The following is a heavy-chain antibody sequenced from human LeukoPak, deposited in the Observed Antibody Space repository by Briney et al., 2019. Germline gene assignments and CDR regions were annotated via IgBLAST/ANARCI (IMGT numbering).Heavy chain of an antibody. Sequence: PSETLSLTCTVSGGSLSSGSDYWSWIRQPAGKGLEWIGRIYTSGSTNYNPSLKSRVTISVDTSKNQFSLKLSSVTAADTAVYYCARDPETYSSSSAYYYYYMDVWGKGTTVTVSS. CDR1: GGSLSSGSDY. D-gene: IGHD6-6*01. CDR2: IYTSGST. CDR3: ARDPETYSSSSAYYYYYMDV. J-gene: IGHJ6*03. V-gene: IGHV4-61*02.